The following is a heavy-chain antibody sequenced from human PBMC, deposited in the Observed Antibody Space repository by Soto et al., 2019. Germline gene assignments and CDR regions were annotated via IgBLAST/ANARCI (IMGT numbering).Heavy chain of an antibody. D-gene: IGHD3-16*01. CDR2: INPSGGST. V-gene: IGHV1-46*01. CDR1: GYTFTSYY. J-gene: IGHJ6*02. CDR3: ARWGVYYCMDF. Sequence: QVQLVQSGAEVKKPGASVKVSCKASGYTFTSYYMHWVRQAPRQGLEWMGIINPSGGSTSYAQKFQGRVSMPRDTSASTVYMDLSSLRSEDTVVYYWARWGVYYCMDFWGQGTTVTVSS.